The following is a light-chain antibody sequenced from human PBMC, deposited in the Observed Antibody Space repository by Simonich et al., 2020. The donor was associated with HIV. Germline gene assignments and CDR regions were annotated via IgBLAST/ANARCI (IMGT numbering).Light chain of an antibody. Sequence: EIVLTQSPGTLSLSPGERPTPSGRASHRVSDSFVTWYQQKPGLAPRLLLYEASSRATGTPDRFSGSGSGTDFTLTISRLEPEDFAVYYCQQYGSSPFTFGPGTKVDIK. J-gene: IGKJ3*01. CDR3: QQYGSSPFT. CDR2: EAS. V-gene: IGKV3D-20*01. CDR1: HRVSDSF.